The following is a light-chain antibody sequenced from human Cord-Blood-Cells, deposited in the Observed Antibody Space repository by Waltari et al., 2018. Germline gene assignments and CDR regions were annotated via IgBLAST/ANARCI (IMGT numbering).Light chain of an antibody. V-gene: IGLV3-16*01. CDR3: LSADSSGTYVV. Sequence: SYELTQPPSVSVSLGQMARITCSGEALPKQYAYWYQQKPGQFPVLVIYKDSERPSGIPERFSGSRSGTIVTLTVSGVQAEYEAEYYCLSADSSGTYVVFGGGTKLTAL. J-gene: IGLJ2*01. CDR2: KDS. CDR1: ALPKQY.